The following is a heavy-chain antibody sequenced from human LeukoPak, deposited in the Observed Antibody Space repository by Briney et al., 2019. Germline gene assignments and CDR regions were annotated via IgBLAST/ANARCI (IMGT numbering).Heavy chain of an antibody. Sequence: VASVKVSCKASGYTVTELSMHWVRQAPGKGLEWMGGFDPEDGETIYAQKFQGGVTMTEDTSTDTAYMELSSLRSEDTAVYYCATGQNYYDAFDIWGQGTMVTVSS. V-gene: IGHV1-24*01. CDR3: ATGQNYYDAFDI. CDR1: GYTVTELS. D-gene: IGHD3-10*01. J-gene: IGHJ3*02. CDR2: FDPEDGET.